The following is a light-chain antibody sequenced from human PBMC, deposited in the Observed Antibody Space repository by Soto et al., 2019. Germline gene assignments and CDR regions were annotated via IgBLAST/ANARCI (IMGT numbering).Light chain of an antibody. CDR1: QSVGSS. CDR3: QQRSNWSLLT. J-gene: IGKJ4*01. CDR2: DTS. V-gene: IGKV3-11*01. Sequence: EIVLTESPATLSLSPGERATLSCRASQSVGSSFAWYQQKPGQAPRLLIHDTSNRATDIPARFSGSGSGTDLTLTISSLEPEDFAFYYCQQRSNWSLLTFGGGTKVEIK.